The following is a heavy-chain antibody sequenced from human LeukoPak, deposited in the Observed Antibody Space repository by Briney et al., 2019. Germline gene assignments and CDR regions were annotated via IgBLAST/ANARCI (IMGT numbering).Heavy chain of an antibody. V-gene: IGHV1-2*04. Sequence: ASVKVSCKASGYTFTGYYMHWVRQAPGQGLEWMGWINPNSGGTNYAQKFQGWVTMTRDTSISTAYMELSRLRSDDTAVYYCARVSRDYYGSGSYYNPPAFDIWGQGTMVTVSS. J-gene: IGHJ3*02. CDR1: GYTFTGYY. CDR2: INPNSGGT. CDR3: ARVSRDYYGSGSYYNPPAFDI. D-gene: IGHD3-10*01.